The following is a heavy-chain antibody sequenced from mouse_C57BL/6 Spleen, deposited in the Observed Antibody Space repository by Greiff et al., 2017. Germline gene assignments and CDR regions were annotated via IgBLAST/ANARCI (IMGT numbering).Heavy chain of an antibody. Sequence: QVQLKESGAELVMPGASVKLSCKASGYTFTSYWMHWVKQRPGQGLEWIGEIDPSDSYTNYNQKFKGKSTLTLDKSSSTAYMQLSSLTSEDSAVYYCASWGYYINYFDYWGQGTTLTVSS. J-gene: IGHJ2*01. CDR1: GYTFTSYW. D-gene: IGHD2-12*01. V-gene: IGHV1-69*01. CDR2: IDPSDSYT. CDR3: ASWGYYINYFDY.